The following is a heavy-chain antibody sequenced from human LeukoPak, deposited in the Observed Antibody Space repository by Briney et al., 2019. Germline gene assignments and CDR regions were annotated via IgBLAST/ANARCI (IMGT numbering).Heavy chain of an antibody. CDR3: VRELETMVRGVVVDY. J-gene: IGHJ4*02. D-gene: IGHD3-10*01. CDR1: GYIFDRYA. CDR2: INTNSGNP. Sequence: ASVTVSCKASGYIFDRYAMNWVRQAPGQGLEWMGWINTNSGNPTYDQGFTGRFVFSLDTSVSTAYLQILNLKAEDTAVYYCVRELETMVRGVVVDYWGQGTLVSVSS. V-gene: IGHV7-4-1*01.